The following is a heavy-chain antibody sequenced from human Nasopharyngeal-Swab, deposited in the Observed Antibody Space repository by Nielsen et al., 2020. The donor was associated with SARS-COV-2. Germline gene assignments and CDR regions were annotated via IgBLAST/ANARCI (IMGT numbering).Heavy chain of an antibody. V-gene: IGHV4-34*01. CDR2: INHSWGT. CDR3: ARGQDGAAAAL. J-gene: IGHJ4*02. Sequence: SETLSLTCAVAGWSFSGYYWSWIRQPPGKGLEWIGEINHSWGTRYNPSLKSRVIISVDTSKNQLSLKLTSLTAADTAMYYCARGQDGAAAALWGQGTLVTVSS. CDR1: GWSFSGYY. D-gene: IGHD6-13*01.